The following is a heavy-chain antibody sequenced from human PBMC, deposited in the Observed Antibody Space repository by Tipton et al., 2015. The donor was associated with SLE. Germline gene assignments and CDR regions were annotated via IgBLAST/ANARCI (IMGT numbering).Heavy chain of an antibody. Sequence: LRLSCAVSGYSISSGYYWGWIRQPPGKGLEWIGSIYHSESTYYNPSLKSRVTISVDTSNNQFSLKLSSVTAADTAVYYCAREWYDSSGYYYYGMDVWGQGTTVTVSS. D-gene: IGHD3-22*01. CDR2: IYHSEST. CDR1: GYSISSGYY. CDR3: AREWYDSSGYYYYGMDV. V-gene: IGHV4-38-2*02. J-gene: IGHJ6*02.